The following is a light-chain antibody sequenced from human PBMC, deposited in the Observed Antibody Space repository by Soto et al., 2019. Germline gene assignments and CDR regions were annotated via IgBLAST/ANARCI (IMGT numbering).Light chain of an antibody. V-gene: IGKV1-39*01. Sequence: DIQMTQSPSSLSASVGDRVTITCRASQSIGRFLNWHQQKPGKAPNXLINVASTLRSGVPSRFSGSGSGTDFNLTINSLQPEDFATYFCQQSFTTPLTFGGGTK. J-gene: IGKJ4*01. CDR2: VAS. CDR1: QSIGRF. CDR3: QQSFTTPLT.